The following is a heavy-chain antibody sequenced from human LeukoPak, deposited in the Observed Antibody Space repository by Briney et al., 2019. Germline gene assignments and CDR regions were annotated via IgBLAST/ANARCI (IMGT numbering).Heavy chain of an antibody. J-gene: IGHJ4*02. Sequence: GGSLRLSCADSGFSFSTYEMNWVRQAPGKGLEWVSYISSRGSSIYYADSVKGRFTISRDNAKNSLFLQMNSLRAEDTAVYYCARGGWFFEHWGQGTLVTVSS. D-gene: IGHD6-19*01. CDR3: ARGGWFFEH. CDR1: GFSFSTYE. CDR2: ISSRGSSI. V-gene: IGHV3-48*03.